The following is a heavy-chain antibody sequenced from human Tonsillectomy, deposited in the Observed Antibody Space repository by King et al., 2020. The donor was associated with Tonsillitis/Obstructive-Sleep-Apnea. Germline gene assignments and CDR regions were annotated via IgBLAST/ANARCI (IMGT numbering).Heavy chain of an antibody. CDR1: GDSLSSSSSY. CDR2: VYYRGDT. J-gene: IGHJ4*02. CDR3: ARQRKGRLRVAYDFDF. V-gene: IGHV4-39*01. Sequence: LQLQESGPGLVKPSETLSLTCTVSGDSLSSSSSYWGWIRQPPGKGLEWLGSVYYRGDTHYKPSLKSRVIISVDTSKNQFSLRLSSVTAADTAVYYCARQRKGRLRVAYDFDFWGQGILVTVAS. D-gene: IGHD5-12*01.